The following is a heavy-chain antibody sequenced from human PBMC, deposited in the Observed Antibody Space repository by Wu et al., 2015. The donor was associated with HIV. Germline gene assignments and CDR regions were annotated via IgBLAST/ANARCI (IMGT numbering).Heavy chain of an antibody. D-gene: IGHD3-22*01. CDR3: ARGVVVITTEGPTTISDP. V-gene: IGHV1-18*01. CDR1: GYTFISYG. Sequence: QVQLVQSGAEVKKPGASVKVSCKASGYTFISYGISWVRQAPGQGLEWMGWISTYSGNTNYAQKLQGRVTMTRDTSISTAYMELSRLRSDDTAVYYXARGVVVITTEGPTTISDPWGQGTLVHRLL. CDR2: ISTYSGNT. J-gene: IGHJ5*02.